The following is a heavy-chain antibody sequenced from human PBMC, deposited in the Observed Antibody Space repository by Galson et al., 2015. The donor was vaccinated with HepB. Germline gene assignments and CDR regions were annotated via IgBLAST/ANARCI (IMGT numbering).Heavy chain of an antibody. V-gene: IGHV1-3*01. D-gene: IGHD1-26*01. CDR1: GYTFTSHP. CDR3: ARLSEPTTGPLDY. CDR2: INPGTGNT. J-gene: IGHJ4*02. Sequence: SVKVSCKASGYTFTSHPIHWARQAPGQRPEWMGWINPGTGNTKNSQKFQGRVTLTRDTSAATVYMELSSLRSEDTAVYYCARLSEPTTGPLDYWGQGTLVTVSS.